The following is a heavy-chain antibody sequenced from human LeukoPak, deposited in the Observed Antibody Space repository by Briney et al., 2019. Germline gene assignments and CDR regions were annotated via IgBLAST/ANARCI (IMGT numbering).Heavy chain of an antibody. CDR3: VKDRPCDVCMPMDA. J-gene: IGHJ6*02. V-gene: IGHV3-23*01. Sequence: GGSLRLSCAASRFTVYDYVMSWVRQVSGQRLEWVSGLGRSGENKYYADYVKGRFIISRDNSKDTVYLQMNSLRGEDTAIYYCVKDRPCDVCMPMDAWGQGTTVTVSS. D-gene: IGHD2-2*01. CDR2: LGRSGENK. CDR1: RFTVYDYV.